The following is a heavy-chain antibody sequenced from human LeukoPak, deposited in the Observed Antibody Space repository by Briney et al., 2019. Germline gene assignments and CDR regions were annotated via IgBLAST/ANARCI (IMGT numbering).Heavy chain of an antibody. CDR3: AREEYYYDSSGHYFDY. V-gene: IGHV4-59*12. CDR1: GGSISSYY. D-gene: IGHD3-22*01. Sequence: PSETLSLTCTVSGGSISSYYWSWIRQPPGKGLEWIGYIYYSGSTNYNPSLKSRVTISVDTSKNQFSLKLSSVTAADTAVYYCAREEYYYDSSGHYFDYWGQGTLVTVSS. J-gene: IGHJ4*02. CDR2: IYYSGST.